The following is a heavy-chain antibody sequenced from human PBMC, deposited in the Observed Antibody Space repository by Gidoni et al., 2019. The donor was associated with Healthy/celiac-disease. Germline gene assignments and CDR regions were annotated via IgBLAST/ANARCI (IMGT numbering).Heavy chain of an antibody. CDR1: GGPIRSSSYY. CDR2: IYYSGST. Sequence: QLQLQESGPGLVKPSETLSLPCTVSGGPIRSSSYYWGWIRQPPGKGMEWSGSIYYSGSTYYNPSLKSRVTISVDTSKNQFSLKLSSVTAADTAVYYCAGYYDFWSGYSSWFDPWGQGTLVTVSS. V-gene: IGHV4-39*01. J-gene: IGHJ5*02. D-gene: IGHD3-3*01. CDR3: AGYYDFWSGYSSWFDP.